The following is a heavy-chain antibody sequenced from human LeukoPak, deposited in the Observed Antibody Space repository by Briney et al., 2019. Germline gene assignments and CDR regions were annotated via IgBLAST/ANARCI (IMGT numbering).Heavy chain of an antibody. D-gene: IGHD4-17*01. Sequence: GGSLRLSCVASGFTFSSRDWMTWVRQAPGKGLEWVANIKQDGSEKYYVDSAKGRFTISRDNAKNSLYLQMNSLRAEDTAVYYCARLRGLGFDYWGQGTLVTVSS. J-gene: IGHJ4*02. V-gene: IGHV3-7*01. CDR3: ARLRGLGFDY. CDR2: IKQDGSEK. CDR1: GFTFSSRDW.